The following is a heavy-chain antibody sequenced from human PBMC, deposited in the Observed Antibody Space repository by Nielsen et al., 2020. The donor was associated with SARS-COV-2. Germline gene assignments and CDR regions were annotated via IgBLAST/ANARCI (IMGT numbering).Heavy chain of an antibody. D-gene: IGHD1-26*01. CDR1: GDSISSSNW. CDR3: ARLLTNTGNYFRFDP. Sequence: SETLSLTCAVSGDSISSSNWWRWVRQPPGTGLEWLGEIYHSGNTNYNPSLKSRVTISVDKSKNQFSLRLISVTAADTAVYYCARLLTNTGNYFRFDPWGQGTLVTVSS. J-gene: IGHJ5*02. V-gene: IGHV4-4*02. CDR2: IYHSGNT.